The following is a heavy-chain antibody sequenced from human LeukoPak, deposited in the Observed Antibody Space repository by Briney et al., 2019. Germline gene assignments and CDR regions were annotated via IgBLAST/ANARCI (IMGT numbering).Heavy chain of an antibody. Sequence: PGGSLRLSCAASGFTFSSYWMHWVRQAPVKALVWVSRINSDGSSTSYADSVKGRFTISRDNAKNTLYLQMNSLRAEDTAVYYCARDGPPAGDYWGQGTLVTVSS. D-gene: IGHD3-10*01. V-gene: IGHV3-74*01. CDR1: GFTFSSYW. J-gene: IGHJ4*02. CDR2: INSDGSST. CDR3: ARDGPPAGDY.